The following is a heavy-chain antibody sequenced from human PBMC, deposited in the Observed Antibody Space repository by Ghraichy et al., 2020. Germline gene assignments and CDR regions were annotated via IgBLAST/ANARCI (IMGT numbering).Heavy chain of an antibody. CDR2: IYYSGST. J-gene: IGHJ5*02. Sequence: SETLSLTCTVSGGSISSSTYYWGWIRQPPGKGLEWIGSIYYSGSTNYNPSLKSRVTISVDTSKNQFSLKLSSVTAADTAVYYCAGQAGYEEHAGELDPWGQGTLVTVSP. CDR1: GGSISSSTYY. CDR3: AGQAGYEEHAGELDP. V-gene: IGHV4-39*01. D-gene: IGHD2-15*01.